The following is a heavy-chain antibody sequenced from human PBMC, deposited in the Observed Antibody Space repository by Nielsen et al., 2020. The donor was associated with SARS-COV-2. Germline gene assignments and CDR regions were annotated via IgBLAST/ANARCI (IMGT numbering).Heavy chain of an antibody. CDR1: GGSFGGYY. J-gene: IGHJ4*02. Sequence: SETLSLTCAVYGGSFGGYYWSWIRQPPGKGLEWIGEVNYRGGTNYNPSLKSRVTISVDKSKNQFSLKLSSVTAADTAVYYCATHVVANHVIDYWGQGTLVTVSS. V-gene: IGHV4-34*01. D-gene: IGHD2-15*01. CDR2: VNYRGGT. CDR3: ATHVVANHVIDY.